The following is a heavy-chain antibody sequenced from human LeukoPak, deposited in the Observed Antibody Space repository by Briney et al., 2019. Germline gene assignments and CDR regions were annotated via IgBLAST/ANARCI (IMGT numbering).Heavy chain of an antibody. J-gene: IGHJ6*03. V-gene: IGHV5-51*01. CDR2: IYPGDSDT. Sequence: GESLQISCKGSGYSFTSYWIGWVRPMPGKGLEWMGIIYPGDSDTRYSPSFQGQVTISADKSISTAYLQWSSLKASDTAMYYCARVVDTAMVYYYYYYMDVWGKGTTVTVSS. D-gene: IGHD5-18*01. CDR3: ARVVDTAMVYYYYYYMDV. CDR1: GYSFTSYW.